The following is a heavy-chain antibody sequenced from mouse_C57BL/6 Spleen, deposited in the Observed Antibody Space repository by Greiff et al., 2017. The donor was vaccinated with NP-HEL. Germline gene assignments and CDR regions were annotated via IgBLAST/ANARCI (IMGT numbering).Heavy chain of an antibody. CDR2: IYPGSGST. CDR3: ARSNYDYSWFAY. V-gene: IGHV1-55*01. Sequence: VQLQQPGAELVKPGASVKMSCKASGYTFTSYWITWVKQRPGQGLEWIGDIYPGSGSTNYNEKFKSKATLTVDTSSSTAYMQLSGLTSEDSAVYYCARSNYDYSWFAYWGQGTLVTVSA. J-gene: IGHJ3*01. CDR1: GYTFTSYW. D-gene: IGHD2-4*01.